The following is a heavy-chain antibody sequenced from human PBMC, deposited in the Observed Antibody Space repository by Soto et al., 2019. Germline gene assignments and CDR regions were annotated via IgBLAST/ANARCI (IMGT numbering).Heavy chain of an antibody. CDR3: AREMATVTTLGWFDP. CDR1: GYTFTSYA. D-gene: IGHD4-17*01. Sequence: ASVKVSCKASGYTFTSYAMHWVRQAPGQRLEWMGWINAGNGNTKYSQKFQGRVTITRDTSASTAYMELSSLRSEDTAVYYCAREMATVTTLGWFDPWGQVTLVTVSS. V-gene: IGHV1-3*01. CDR2: INAGNGNT. J-gene: IGHJ5*02.